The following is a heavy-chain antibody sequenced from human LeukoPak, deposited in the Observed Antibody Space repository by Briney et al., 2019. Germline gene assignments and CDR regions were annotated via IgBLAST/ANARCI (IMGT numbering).Heavy chain of an antibody. CDR3: ARDPTTVTTSLYYYYGMDV. J-gene: IGHJ6*02. D-gene: IGHD4-17*01. V-gene: IGHV4-59*01. CDR1: GGSISSYY. Sequence: SETLSLTCTVSGGSISSYYWSWIRQPPGKGLEWIGYIYYSGSTNYNPSLKSRVTISVDTYKNQFSLKLSSVTAADTAVYYCARDPTTVTTSLYYYYGMDVWGQGTTVTVSS. CDR2: IYYSGST.